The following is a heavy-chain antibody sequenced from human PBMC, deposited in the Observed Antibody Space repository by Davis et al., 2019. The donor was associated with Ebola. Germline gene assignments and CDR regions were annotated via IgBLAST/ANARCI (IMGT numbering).Heavy chain of an antibody. Sequence: GESLKISCAASGFTFSSYGMHWVRQAPGKGLEWVAFIRYDGSNKYYADSVKGRFTISRDNSKNTLYLQMNSLRAEDTAVYYCAEARYSSGWGEDYWGQGTLVTVSS. CDR2: IRYDGSNK. CDR3: AEARYSSGWGEDY. J-gene: IGHJ4*02. CDR1: GFTFSSYG. V-gene: IGHV3-30*02. D-gene: IGHD6-19*01.